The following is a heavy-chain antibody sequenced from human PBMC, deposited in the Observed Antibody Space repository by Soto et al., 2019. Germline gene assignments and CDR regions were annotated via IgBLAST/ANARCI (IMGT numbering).Heavy chain of an antibody. J-gene: IGHJ5*02. D-gene: IGHD3-10*01. CDR1: GGSFSGYY. Sequence: SETLSLTCAVYGGSFSGYYWSWIRQPPGKGLEWIGEINHSGSTNYNPSLKSRVTISVDTSKNQFSLKLSSVTAADTAVYYCARQRAMVRGARGWFDPWGQGTLVTVSS. V-gene: IGHV4-34*01. CDR3: ARQRAMVRGARGWFDP. CDR2: INHSGST.